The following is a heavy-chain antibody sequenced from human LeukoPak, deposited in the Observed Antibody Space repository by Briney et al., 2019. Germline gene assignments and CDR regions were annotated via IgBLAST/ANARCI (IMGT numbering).Heavy chain of an antibody. CDR3: AKDSSAWACDY. CDR1: GLSFSSYA. J-gene: IGHJ4*02. Sequence: GGSLRLSCAVSGLSFSSYAIHCVRHAPGKGLEWVAFIRHDGSDKYYADSVKGRFTTSRNNSKNTIYLQMNSLRAEDTALYYCAKDSSAWACDYWGQGTLVTVSS. CDR2: IRHDGSDK. D-gene: IGHD6-19*01. V-gene: IGHV3-30*02.